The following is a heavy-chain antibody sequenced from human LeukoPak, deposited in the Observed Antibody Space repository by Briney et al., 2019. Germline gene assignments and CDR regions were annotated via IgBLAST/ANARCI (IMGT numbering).Heavy chain of an antibody. J-gene: IGHJ5*02. CDR1: GYSFTSYY. CDR2: INPSGGST. Sequence: ATVKVSCKASGYSFTSYYIHWVRQAPGQGLEWMGIINPSGGSTSYAQKFQGRVTMTRDTSTSTVYMELSSLRSEDTAVYYCARPRDYVWGSLGAWGQGTLVTVPS. V-gene: IGHV1-46*01. D-gene: IGHD3-16*01. CDR3: ARPRDYVWGSLGA.